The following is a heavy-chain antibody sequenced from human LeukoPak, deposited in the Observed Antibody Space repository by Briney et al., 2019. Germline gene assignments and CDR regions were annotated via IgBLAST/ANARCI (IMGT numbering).Heavy chain of an antibody. CDR3: ARDRRHGGGRHHQYYYGMDV. CDR2: IYHSGST. Sequence: SETLSLTCAVSGGSISSSNWWSWVRQPPGKGLEWIGEIYHSGSTNYNPSLKSRVTISVDKSKNQFSLKLSSVTAADTAVYYCARDRRHGGGRHHQYYYGMDVWGQGTTVTVSS. J-gene: IGHJ6*02. CDR1: GGSISSSNW. D-gene: IGHD1-26*01. V-gene: IGHV4-4*02.